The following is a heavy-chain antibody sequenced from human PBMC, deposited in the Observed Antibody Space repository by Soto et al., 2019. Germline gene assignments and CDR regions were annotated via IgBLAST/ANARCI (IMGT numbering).Heavy chain of an antibody. V-gene: IGHV1-8*01. D-gene: IGHD3-3*01. CDR1: GYTFTSYD. CDR2: MNPNNGNT. J-gene: IGHJ6*02. Sequence: QVQLVQSGAEVKKPGASVKVSCKASGYTFTSYDINWVRQATGQGLEWMGWMNPNNGNTGYAQKFQGSVTMTRNTAISTAYMELSTLTSEDTAIYYCERQYYDFWSGYNYGMDVWGQGTTVTVSS. CDR3: ERQYYDFWSGYNYGMDV.